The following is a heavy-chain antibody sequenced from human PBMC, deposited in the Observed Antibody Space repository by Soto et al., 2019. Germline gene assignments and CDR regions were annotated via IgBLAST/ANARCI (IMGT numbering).Heavy chain of an antibody. J-gene: IGHJ6*02. CDR3: ARQSGYDDSYYYYGMDV. V-gene: IGHV5-10-1*01. Sequence: PGESLKISCKGSGYSFSSYWISWVRQMPGKGLEWMGRIDPSDSYTNYSPSFQGHVTISADKSLSTAYLQWSSLKASDSAMHYCARQSGYDDSYYYYGMDVWGQGTTVTVSS. CDR1: GYSFSSYW. CDR2: IDPSDSYT. D-gene: IGHD5-12*01.